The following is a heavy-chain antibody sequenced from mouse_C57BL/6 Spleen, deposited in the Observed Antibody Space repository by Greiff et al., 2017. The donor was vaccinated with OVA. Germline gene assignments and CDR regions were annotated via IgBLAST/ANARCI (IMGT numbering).Heavy chain of an antibody. CDR1: GFTFSDYG. CDR2: ISSGSSTI. J-gene: IGHJ4*01. Sequence: EVKLVESGGGLVKPGGSLKLTCAASGFTFSDYGMHWVRQAPEKGLEWVAYISSGSSTIYYADTVKGRFTISRDNAKNPLFLQMTSLRPEDTAMYYCARQDLFYAMDYWGQGTTVTVSS. CDR3: ARQDLFYAMDY. D-gene: IGHD6-1*01. V-gene: IGHV5-17*01.